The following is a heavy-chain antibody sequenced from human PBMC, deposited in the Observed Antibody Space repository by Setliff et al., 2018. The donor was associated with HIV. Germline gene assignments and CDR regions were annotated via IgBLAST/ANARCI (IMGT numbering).Heavy chain of an antibody. CDR2: INVDGSSI. D-gene: IGHD1-7*01. J-gene: IGHJ6*02. CDR1: GFAFSGHQ. Sequence: LRLSCAASGFAFSGHQMSWVCQAPGKGLEWVPRINVDGSSISYADSVKGRFTISRDNSKNMLYLQMDSLRAEDTAVYYCARGRNRNYVVYGMDVWGQGTTVTVSS. CDR3: ARGRNRNYVVYGMDV. V-gene: IGHV3-23*01.